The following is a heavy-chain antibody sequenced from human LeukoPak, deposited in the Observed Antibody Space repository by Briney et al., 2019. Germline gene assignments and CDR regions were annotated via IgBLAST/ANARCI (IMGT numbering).Heavy chain of an antibody. J-gene: IGHJ3*02. Sequence: PSETLSLTCTVSGGSISSYYWSWIRQPPGKGLEWIGYIYYSGSTNYNPSLKSRVTISVDTSKSQFSLKLSSVTAADTAVYYCARHVDRANSALVAFDIWGQGTMVTVSS. D-gene: IGHD6-13*01. CDR2: IYYSGST. CDR3: ARHVDRANSALVAFDI. V-gene: IGHV4-59*08. CDR1: GGSISSYY.